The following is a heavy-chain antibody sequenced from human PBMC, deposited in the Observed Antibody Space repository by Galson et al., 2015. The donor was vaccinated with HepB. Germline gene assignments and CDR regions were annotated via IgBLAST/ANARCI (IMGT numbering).Heavy chain of an antibody. CDR3: AKVGGVVVIAIGDDAFDI. J-gene: IGHJ3*02. CDR2: IKQDGSEK. Sequence: SLRLSCAASGFTFSSYWMSWVRQAPGKGLEWVANIKQDGSEKYYVDSVKGRFTISRDNAKNSLYLQMNSLRAEDTAVYYCAKVGGVVVIAIGDDAFDIWGQGTMVTVSS. D-gene: IGHD2-21*01. V-gene: IGHV3-7*01. CDR1: GFTFSSYW.